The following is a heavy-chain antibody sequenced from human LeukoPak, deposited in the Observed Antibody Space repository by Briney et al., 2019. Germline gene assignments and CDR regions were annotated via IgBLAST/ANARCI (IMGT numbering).Heavy chain of an antibody. J-gene: IGHJ4*02. V-gene: IGHV3-7*03. CDR1: GFTFSSYG. CDR3: ARDGFLVVVAATDY. D-gene: IGHD2-15*01. CDR2: IKQDGSEK. Sequence: GGSLRLSCAASGFTFSSYGMSWVRQAPGKGLEWVANIKQDGSEKYYVDSVKGRFTISRDNAKNSLYLQMNSLRAEDTAVYYCARDGFLVVVAATDYWGQGTLVTVSS.